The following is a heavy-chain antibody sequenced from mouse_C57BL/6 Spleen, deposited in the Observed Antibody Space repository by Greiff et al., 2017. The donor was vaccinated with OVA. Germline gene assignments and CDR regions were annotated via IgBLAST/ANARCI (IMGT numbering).Heavy chain of an antibody. CDR3: ARQDDYGGFAY. V-gene: IGHV5-6*01. J-gene: IGHJ3*01. Sequence: EVQGVESGGDLVKPGGSLKLSCAASGFTFSSYGMSWVRQTPDKRLEWVATISSGGSYTYYPDSVKGRFTISRDNAKNTLYLQMSSLKSEDTAMYYCARQDDYGGFAYWGQGTLVTVSA. CDR2: ISSGGSYT. D-gene: IGHD2-4*01. CDR1: GFTFSSYG.